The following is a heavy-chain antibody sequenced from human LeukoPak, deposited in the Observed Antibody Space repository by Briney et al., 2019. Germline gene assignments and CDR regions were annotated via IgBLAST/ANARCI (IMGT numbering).Heavy chain of an antibody. V-gene: IGHV1-18*01. Sequence: ASVKVSCKASGYTFTSYGITWVRQAPGQGREWMGWINGYNGNTKYAQKLQGRVTMTTDTSTSTAYMELRSLRSDDTAVYYCATHSTRIAVRPSDYYYYMDVWGKGTTVTVSS. D-gene: IGHD6-6*01. CDR3: ATHSTRIAVRPSDYYYYMDV. CDR1: GYTFTSYG. CDR2: INGYNGNT. J-gene: IGHJ6*03.